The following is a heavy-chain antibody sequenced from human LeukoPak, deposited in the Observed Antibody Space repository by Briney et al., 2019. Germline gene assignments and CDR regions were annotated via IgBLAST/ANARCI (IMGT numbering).Heavy chain of an antibody. D-gene: IGHD2-21*02. CDR3: ASGGIVVVTPDAFDI. CDR2: IYSGGST. V-gene: IGHV3-66*01. Sequence: GGSLRLSCAASGFTVSSNYMSWVRQAPGKGLEWVSVIYSGGSTYYADSVKGRFTISRDNSRNTLYLQMNSLRAEDTAVYYCASGGIVVVTPDAFDIWGQGTMVTVSS. J-gene: IGHJ3*02. CDR1: GFTVSSNY.